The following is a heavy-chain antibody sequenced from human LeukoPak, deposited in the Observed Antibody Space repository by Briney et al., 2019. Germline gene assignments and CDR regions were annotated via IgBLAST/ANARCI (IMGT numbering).Heavy chain of an antibody. CDR3: AKKVAGVGYFDP. CDR2: IYYDGNT. CDR1: GFSISSNNW. Sequence: SKTLSLTCAVSGFSISSNNWWGWIRQPPGKGLEWIGYIYYDGNTYYNPSLKSRVAMSVDTSKNQFSLKLSSVTAVDTAVYYCAKKVAGVGYFDPWGQGTLVTVSS. D-gene: IGHD3-3*01. J-gene: IGHJ5*02. V-gene: IGHV4-28*01.